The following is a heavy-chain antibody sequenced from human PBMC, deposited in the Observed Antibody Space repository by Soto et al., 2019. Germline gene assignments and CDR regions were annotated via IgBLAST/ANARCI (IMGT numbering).Heavy chain of an antibody. V-gene: IGHV1-18*01. J-gene: IGHJ5*01. Sequence: ASVKVSCKASGYTFTSYGISWVRQAPGQGLEWMGWISAYNGNTNYAQKFQGRLIVTSDTSTSTAYMELRSLRSDDTAVYYCARAPHIVEMVYGGKEKWLASWGQGTLVPVSP. CDR2: ISAYNGNT. CDR3: ARAPHIVEMVYGGKEKWLAS. CDR1: GYTFTSYG. D-gene: IGHD2-8*01.